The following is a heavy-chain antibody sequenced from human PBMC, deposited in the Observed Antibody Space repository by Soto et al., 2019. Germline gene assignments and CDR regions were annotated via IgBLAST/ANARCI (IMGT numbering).Heavy chain of an antibody. CDR3: AREKGVAAKSWFDS. CDR1: GYTFNSYD. J-gene: IGHJ5*01. CDR2: ISTNNGNT. Sequence: QVQLVQSGGEVKKSGASVKVSCKASGYTFNSYDIYWVRQAPGQGLEWMGWISTNNGNTNYAQNFQGRVTMTTDTSTSTAYMEVRCLRSDGTAVYYCAREKGVAAKSWFDSWGQGTLVTVSS. V-gene: IGHV1-18*04. D-gene: IGHD6-19*01.